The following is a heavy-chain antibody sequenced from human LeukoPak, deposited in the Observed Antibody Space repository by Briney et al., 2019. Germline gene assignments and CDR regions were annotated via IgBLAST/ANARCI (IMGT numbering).Heavy chain of an antibody. D-gene: IGHD2-21*02. CDR1: GYTFTSYY. J-gene: IGHJ5*02. V-gene: IGHV1-46*01. CDR3: ARTLTLPNWFDP. CDR2: INPSGGST. Sequence: ASVTVSFKASGYTFTSYYLHWVRQAPGQGLEWMGIINPSGGSTSYAQKFQGRVTMTRDTSTSTVYMELSSLRSEDTAVCYCARTLTLPNWFDPWGQGTLVTVSS.